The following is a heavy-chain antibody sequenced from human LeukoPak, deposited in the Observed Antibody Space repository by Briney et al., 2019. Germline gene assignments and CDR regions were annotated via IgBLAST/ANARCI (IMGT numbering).Heavy chain of an antibody. J-gene: IGHJ6*03. CDR2: ISGSGYYT. V-gene: IGHV3-23*01. D-gene: IGHD3-16*01. Sequence: GGSLRLSYEASGSGFTFGNFALSWVRQAPGKGLEWVSGISGSGYYTYYADSVKGRFTISRDNSKNTLYIQMNSLRAEDTAVYYCAKDGSWGDYYFYFYMDVWGTGTTVTVSS. CDR1: GSGFTFGNFA. CDR3: AKDGSWGDYYFYFYMDV.